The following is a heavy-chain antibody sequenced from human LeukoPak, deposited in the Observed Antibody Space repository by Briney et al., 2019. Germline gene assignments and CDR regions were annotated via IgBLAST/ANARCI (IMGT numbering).Heavy chain of an antibody. Sequence: SETLSLTCTVSGDSISSSYWNWIRQPPGKGLEWIGYIFYIGSTNYNPSLKSRVTISVDTSKNRFSLKLSSVTAADTAVYYCARVRHCIGGSCYPLDYWGQGTLVTVSS. J-gene: IGHJ4*02. V-gene: IGHV4-59*01. CDR2: IFYIGST. D-gene: IGHD2-15*01. CDR3: ARVRHCIGGSCYPLDY. CDR1: GDSISSSY.